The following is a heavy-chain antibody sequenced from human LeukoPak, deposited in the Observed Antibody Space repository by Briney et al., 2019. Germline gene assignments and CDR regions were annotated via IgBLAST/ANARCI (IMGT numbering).Heavy chain of an antibody. CDR2: INQGGST. V-gene: IGHV4-34*01. Sequence: PSETLSLTCAVYGGSFSGYYWSWIRQPPGKGLEWIGEINQGGSTNYNPSLKSRVTISVDTSRKQFSLKLSSVTAADSAVYYCARVPMGSSGYYSYHSFDYWGQGTLVTVSS. CDR3: ARVPMGSSGYYSYHSFDY. J-gene: IGHJ4*02. CDR1: GGSFSGYY. D-gene: IGHD3-22*01.